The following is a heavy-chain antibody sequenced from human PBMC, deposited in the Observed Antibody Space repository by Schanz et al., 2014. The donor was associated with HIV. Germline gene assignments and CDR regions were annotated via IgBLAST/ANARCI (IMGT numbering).Heavy chain of an antibody. CDR1: GYTFTNYD. CDR3: AASMYNGSYGTHYYFDL. V-gene: IGHV1-8*01. J-gene: IGHJ2*01. D-gene: IGHD1-26*01. CDR2: MNPNSGNT. Sequence: QVQLVQSGAEVKKPGASVKVSCKASGYTFTNYDINWVRQATGQGLEWMGWMNPNSGNTGYAQKFQGRVTMTRKTSISTAYMELSSLRYEDTALYYCAASMYNGSYGTHYYFDLWGRGTLVTVSS.